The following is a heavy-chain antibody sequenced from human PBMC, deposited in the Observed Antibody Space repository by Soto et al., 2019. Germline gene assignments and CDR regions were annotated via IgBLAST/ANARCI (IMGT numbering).Heavy chain of an antibody. CDR1: GGSISSGGYY. V-gene: IGHV4-61*05. Sequence: SETLSLTCTVSGGSISSGGYYWSWIRQHPGKGLEWIGYIYYSGSTNYTPSLKSRVTISVDESKNEFSLNMDSVTAADTAIYYCVRSVILSGGSYKGLIRLHYFDTWGPGTLVTVS. J-gene: IGHJ4*02. CDR3: VRSVILSGGSYKGLIRLHYFDT. CDR2: IYYSGST. D-gene: IGHD3-3*01.